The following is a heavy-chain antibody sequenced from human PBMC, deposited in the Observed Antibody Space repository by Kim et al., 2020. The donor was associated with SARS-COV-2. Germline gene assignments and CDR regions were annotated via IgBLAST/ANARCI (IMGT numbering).Heavy chain of an antibody. Sequence: WGSLRLSCAASGFTFSSYGMHWVRQAPGKGLEWVAVISYDGSNKNYVDSVKGRFTISRDNSKNTLYLQRNSLRAEDTAVYYCARDIASYSSGWIYYYYGLDVWGQGTTVTVSS. J-gene: IGHJ6*02. CDR1: GFTFSSYG. CDR2: ISYDGSNK. V-gene: IGHV3-30*04. D-gene: IGHD6-19*01. CDR3: ARDIASYSSGWIYYYYGLDV.